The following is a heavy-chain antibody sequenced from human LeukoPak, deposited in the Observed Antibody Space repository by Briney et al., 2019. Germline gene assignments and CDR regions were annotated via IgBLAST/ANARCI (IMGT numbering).Heavy chain of an antibody. CDR2: MNPNSGNT. Sequence: GASVKVSCKAYGDTFTSYDINWVRQATGQGLEWKGWMNPNSGNTGYAQKFQGRVTMTRNTSISTAYMELSSLRSEDTAVDYCARDGMGSSSWYSWGQGALVTVSS. D-gene: IGHD6-13*01. J-gene: IGHJ4*02. CDR3: ARDGMGSSSWYS. V-gene: IGHV1-8*01. CDR1: GDTFTSYD.